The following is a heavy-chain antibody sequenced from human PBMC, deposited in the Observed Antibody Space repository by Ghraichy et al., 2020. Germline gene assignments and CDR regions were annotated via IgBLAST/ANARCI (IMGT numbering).Heavy chain of an antibody. J-gene: IGHJ4*02. V-gene: IGHV1-2*02. CDR1: GYTFTGYY. CDR3: ARAGYSSGWYLGIGEPY. Sequence: ASVKVSCKASGYTFTGYYMHWVRQAPGQGLEWMGWINPNSGGTNYAQKFQGRVTMTRDTSISTAYMELSRLRSDDTAVYYCARAGYSSGWYLGIGEPYWGQGTLVTVSS. CDR2: INPNSGGT. D-gene: IGHD6-19*01.